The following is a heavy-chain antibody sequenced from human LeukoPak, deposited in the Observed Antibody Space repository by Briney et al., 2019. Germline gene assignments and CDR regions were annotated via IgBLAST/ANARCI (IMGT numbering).Heavy chain of an antibody. J-gene: IGHJ4*02. V-gene: IGHV3-30*18. CDR3: AKRGTAARREDFDY. D-gene: IGHD6-6*01. CDR1: GFTFSSYG. Sequence: TGGSLRLSCAASGFTFSSYGMHWVRQAPGKGLEWVAVISYDGSNKYYADSVKGRFVISRDNSQNTLYLQMNSLRAEDTAVYYCAKRGTAARREDFDYWGQGTLVTVSS. CDR2: ISYDGSNK.